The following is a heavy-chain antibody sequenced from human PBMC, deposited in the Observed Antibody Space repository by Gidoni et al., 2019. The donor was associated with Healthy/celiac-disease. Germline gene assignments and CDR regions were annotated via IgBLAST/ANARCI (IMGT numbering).Heavy chain of an antibody. CDR3: TTDTSLGINDAFDI. Sequence: EVQLVESGGGLVKPGGSLSLSCAAPGFTFSNAWMSWVRQDPGKGREWVGRIKSKTDGGTTDYAAPVKGRFTIARDDSKNTLYLQMNSLKTEDTAVYYCTTDTSLGINDAFDIWGQGTMVTVSS. J-gene: IGHJ3*02. V-gene: IGHV3-15*01. CDR2: IKSKTDGGTT. D-gene: IGHD1-20*01. CDR1: GFTFSNAW.